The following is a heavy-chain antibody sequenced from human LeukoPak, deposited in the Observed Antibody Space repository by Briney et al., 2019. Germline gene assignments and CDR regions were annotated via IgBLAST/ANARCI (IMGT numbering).Heavy chain of an antibody. CDR1: GYTFTGYY. V-gene: IGHV1-2*02. CDR3: ARGIRGGKPYCSGGSCFSDDHPLFDY. CDR2: INPNSGGT. J-gene: IGHJ4*02. Sequence: ASVKVSCKASGYTFTGYYMHWVRQAPGQGLEWMGWINPNSGGTKYAQKFQGRVTITRDTSASTAYMELSSLRSGDMAVYYCARGIRGGKPYCSGGSCFSDDHPLFDYWGQGTLVTVSS. D-gene: IGHD2-15*01.